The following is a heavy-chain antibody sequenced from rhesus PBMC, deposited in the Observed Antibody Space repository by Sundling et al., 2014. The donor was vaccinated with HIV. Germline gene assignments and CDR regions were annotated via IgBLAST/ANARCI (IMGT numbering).Heavy chain of an antibody. CDR3: ARGDSNYGFDS. CDR1: GGSIRTFY. CDR2: IVRTGDT. J-gene: IGHJ6*01. D-gene: IGHD4-23*01. Sequence: QVQLQESGPGLVKPSETLSLTCAVSGGSIRTFYWNWIRQSPGKGLEWIGYIVRTGDTRTNPSLKSRVTISADTSKNQFSLKLSSVTAADTAVYYCARGDSNYGFDSWGQGVVVTVSS. V-gene: IGHV4-147*01.